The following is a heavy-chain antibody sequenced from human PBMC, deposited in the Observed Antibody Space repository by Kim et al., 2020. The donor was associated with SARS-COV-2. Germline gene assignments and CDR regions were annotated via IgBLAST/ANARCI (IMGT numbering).Heavy chain of an antibody. D-gene: IGHD4-17*01. V-gene: IGHV3-23*01. J-gene: IGHJ4*02. CDR3: AKVRVDYGDYLVDY. Sequence: YARAGKGRFTISRENSKNTLYLQMNSLGAEDTAVYYCAKVRVDYGDYLVDYWGQGTLVTVSS.